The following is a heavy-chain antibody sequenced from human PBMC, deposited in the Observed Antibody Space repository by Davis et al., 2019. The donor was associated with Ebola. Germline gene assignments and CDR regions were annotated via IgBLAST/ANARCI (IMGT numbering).Heavy chain of an antibody. CDR2: ISIGSSYI. Sequence: GESLKISCAASGFTFSSYPMNWVRQTPGKGLEWVSFISIGSSYIYYADSVKGRFTISRDNAKNSLYLQMNSLRAEDTAVYYCVRTFTGSYPRRIDYWGQGTLVSVSS. D-gene: IGHD1-26*01. CDR1: GFTFSSYP. CDR3: VRTFTGSYPRRIDY. V-gene: IGHV3-21*01. J-gene: IGHJ4*02.